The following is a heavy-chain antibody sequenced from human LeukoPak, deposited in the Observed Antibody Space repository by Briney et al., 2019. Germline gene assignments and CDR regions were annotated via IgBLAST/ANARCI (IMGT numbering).Heavy chain of an antibody. D-gene: IGHD5-24*01. J-gene: IGHJ4*02. CDR1: GGTFSSYA. CDR2: IFPVFDTA. V-gene: IGHV1-69*13. Sequence: ASVKVSCKASGGTFSSYALSWVRQAPGQGLQWMGGIFPVFDTANYAQKFQGRVTISADESTRTSYMELSSLSSEDTAVYYCARAVLIDGYNHFDYWGQGTLVTVSS. CDR3: ARAVLIDGYNHFDY.